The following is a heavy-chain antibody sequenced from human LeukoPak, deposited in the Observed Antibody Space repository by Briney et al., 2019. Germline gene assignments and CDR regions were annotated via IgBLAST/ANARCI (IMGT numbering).Heavy chain of an antibody. CDR2: IYHSGST. J-gene: IGHJ4*02. D-gene: IGHD6-13*01. CDR1: GYSISSGYY. Sequence: SETLSLTCTLSGYSISSGYYWGWIRQPPGKGLEWIGSIYHSGSTYYNPSLKSRVTISVDTSKNQFSLKLSSVTAADTAVYYCARGAAAVHWGQGTLVTVSS. V-gene: IGHV4-38-2*02. CDR3: ARGAAAVH.